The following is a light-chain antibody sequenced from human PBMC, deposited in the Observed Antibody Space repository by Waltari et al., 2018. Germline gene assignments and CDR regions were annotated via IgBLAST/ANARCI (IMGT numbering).Light chain of an antibody. Sequence: QPELTQSPSASASLGASVKLTCILSSGHSSYAIAWHQPQPQKGPRYLMKLNSDGSHNKGDGIPERFSGSGSGAERYLTISSLQSEDEADYYCQTWGTGTHVVFGGGTKLTVL. CDR3: QTWGTGTHVV. J-gene: IGLJ2*01. V-gene: IGLV4-69*01. CDR2: LNSDGSH. CDR1: SGHSSYA.